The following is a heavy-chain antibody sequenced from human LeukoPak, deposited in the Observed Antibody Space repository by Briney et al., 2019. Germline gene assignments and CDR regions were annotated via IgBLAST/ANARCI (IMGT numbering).Heavy chain of an antibody. CDR1: GFTFSDYW. V-gene: IGHV3-74*01. CDR3: ARDLGPTHY. Sequence: PGGSLRLSCAASGFTFSDYWMHWVRQALRKGLVWVSRINSDGSSTSYADSVKGRFTIYRDNAKNTLYLQMNSLRAEDTAVYYCARDLGPTHYWGQGTLVTVSS. J-gene: IGHJ4*02. CDR2: INSDGSST. D-gene: IGHD7-27*01.